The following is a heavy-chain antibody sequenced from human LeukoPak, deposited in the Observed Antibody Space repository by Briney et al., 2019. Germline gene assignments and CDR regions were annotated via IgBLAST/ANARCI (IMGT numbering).Heavy chain of an antibody. CDR2: IYYSGST. Sequence: SETLSLTCTVSGGSISSSSYYWGWIRQPPGKGLEWIGSIYYSGSTYYNPSLKSRVTISVDTSKNHFSLKLSSVTAADTAVYYCARDGHSSSWYGLSYFDYWGQGTLVTVSS. CDR1: GGSISSSSYY. D-gene: IGHD6-13*01. CDR3: ARDGHSSSWYGLSYFDY. V-gene: IGHV4-39*02. J-gene: IGHJ4*02.